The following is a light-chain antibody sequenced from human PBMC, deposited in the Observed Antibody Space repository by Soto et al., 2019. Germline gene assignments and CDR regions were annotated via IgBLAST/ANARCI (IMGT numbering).Light chain of an antibody. J-gene: IGKJ5*01. Sequence: DIQMTQSPSSLSASVGDRVAITCRSSQSISDYLNWYQQKPGKALKLVIYGASNLQSGVPPRFSGSGSGSEFTLTISGLQPDDFATYYCQQSYSTSITFGQGTRLEIK. CDR3: QQSYSTSIT. CDR1: QSISDY. V-gene: IGKV1-39*01. CDR2: GAS.